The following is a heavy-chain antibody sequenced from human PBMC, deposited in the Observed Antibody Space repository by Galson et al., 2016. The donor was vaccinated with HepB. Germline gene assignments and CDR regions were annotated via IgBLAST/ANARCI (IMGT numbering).Heavy chain of an antibody. CDR1: GFTFSNFA. CDR2: ISHEGKNR. J-gene: IGHJ6*02. CDR3: AGDHVVSMAGINYYFYYGMEV. D-gene: IGHD5/OR15-5a*01. V-gene: IGHV3-30*04. Sequence: SLRLSCAASGFTFSNFAMHWVRQAPGNGLEWVAVISHEGKNRYYPDSVKGRFTISRDNSRNTLFLQMNSLRIEDTAVYYCAGDHVVSMAGINYYFYYGMEVWGQGTPVTGSS.